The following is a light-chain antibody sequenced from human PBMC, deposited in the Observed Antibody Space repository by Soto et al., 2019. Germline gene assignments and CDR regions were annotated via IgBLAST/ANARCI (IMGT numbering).Light chain of an antibody. CDR2: NNH. CDR1: SSNIGSHT. CDR3: AAWDGTLNGWV. J-gene: IGLJ3*02. V-gene: IGLV1-44*01. Sequence: QSVLTHPPSASGTPGQRVIISCSGSSSNIGSHTANWYQQLPGTAPKLLISNNHRRPSGVPERFSASRSGASASLAISGLQSEDEADYYCAAWDGTLNGWVFGGGTKLTVL.